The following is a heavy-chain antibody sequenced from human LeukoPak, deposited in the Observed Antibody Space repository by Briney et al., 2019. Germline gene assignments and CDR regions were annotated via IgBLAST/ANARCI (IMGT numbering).Heavy chain of an antibody. CDR2: IYTSGST. CDR3: ARSTMVRGAFWYFDL. V-gene: IGHV4-61*02. CDR1: GGSISSGSYY. Sequence: SETLSLTCTVSGGSISSGSYYWSWIRQPAGKGLEWIGRIYTSGSTNYNPSLKSRVTISVDTSKNQFSLKLSSVTAADTAVYYCARSTMVRGAFWYFDLWGRGTLVTVSS. D-gene: IGHD3-10*01. J-gene: IGHJ2*01.